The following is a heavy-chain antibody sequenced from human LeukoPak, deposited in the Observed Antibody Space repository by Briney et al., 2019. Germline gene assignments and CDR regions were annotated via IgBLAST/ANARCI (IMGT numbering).Heavy chain of an antibody. J-gene: IGHJ5*02. CDR2: IIPILGIA. Sequence: SAKVSCKASGGTFSSYAISWVRQAPGQGLEWMGRIIPILGIANYAQKFQGRVTITADKSTSTAYMELSSLRSEDTAVYYCARDRSFSSGDTGSWGQGTLATVSS. CDR3: ARDRSFSSGDTGS. D-gene: IGHD6-19*01. V-gene: IGHV1-69*04. CDR1: GGTFSSYA.